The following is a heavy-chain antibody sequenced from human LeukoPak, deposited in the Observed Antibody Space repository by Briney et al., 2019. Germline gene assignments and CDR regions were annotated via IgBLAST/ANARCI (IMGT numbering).Heavy chain of an antibody. D-gene: IGHD6-13*01. Sequence: SSETLSLTCTVSGGSISNNSYYWGWIRQPPGEGLEWIGGIYYTGTTYYNPSLKSRVTISVDTSKNQFSLKLSSVTAADTAVYFCATTYSSSRYFDYWGQGTPVTVSS. CDR1: GGSISNNSYY. CDR2: IYYTGTT. CDR3: ATTYSSSRYFDY. V-gene: IGHV4-39*01. J-gene: IGHJ4*02.